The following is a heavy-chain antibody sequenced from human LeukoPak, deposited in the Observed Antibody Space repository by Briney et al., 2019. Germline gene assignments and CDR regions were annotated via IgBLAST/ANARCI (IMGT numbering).Heavy chain of an antibody. V-gene: IGHV3-20*04. CDR2: INWNGGSI. J-gene: IGHJ4*02. Sequence: GGSLRLSCAASGFTFDDYGMSRVRQAPGKGLEWVADINWNGGSIGYADSVRGRFTISRDNAKNSLTLQMNSLRAEDTAFYYCTRDGRGSSWSSRANEYWGQGTLVTVSS. CDR3: TRDGRGSSWSSRANEY. D-gene: IGHD6-13*01. CDR1: GFTFDDYG.